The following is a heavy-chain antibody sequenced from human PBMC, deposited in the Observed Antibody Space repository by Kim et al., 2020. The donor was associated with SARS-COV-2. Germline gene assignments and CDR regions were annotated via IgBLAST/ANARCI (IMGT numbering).Heavy chain of an antibody. Sequence: SETLSLTCAVSGGSISSSNWWSWVRQPPGKGLEWIGEIYHSGSTNYNPSLKSRVTISVDKSKNQFSLKLSSVTAADTAVYYCARLRPPLSYYGMDVWGQGTTVTVSS. CDR3: ARLRPPLSYYGMDV. CDR2: IYHSGST. V-gene: IGHV4-4*02. J-gene: IGHJ6*02. CDR1: GGSISSSNW.